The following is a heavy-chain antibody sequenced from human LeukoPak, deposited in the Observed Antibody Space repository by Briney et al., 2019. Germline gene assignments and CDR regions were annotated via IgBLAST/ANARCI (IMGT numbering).Heavy chain of an antibody. CDR2: INPNSGGT. CDR3: ARAPDFWSGYRYYFDY. D-gene: IGHD3-3*01. Sequence: ASVKVSCXASGYTFTGYYMHWVRLAPGQGLEWMGWINPNSGGTNYAQKFQGRVTMTRDTSISTAYMELSRLRSDDTAVYYCARAPDFWSGYRYYFDYWGQGTLVTVSS. J-gene: IGHJ4*02. CDR1: GYTFTGYY. V-gene: IGHV1-2*02.